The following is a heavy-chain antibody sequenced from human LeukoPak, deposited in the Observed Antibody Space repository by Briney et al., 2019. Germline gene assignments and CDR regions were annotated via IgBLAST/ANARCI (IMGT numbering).Heavy chain of an antibody. CDR1: GGSLSGYY. CDR3: ARGKDIVVVPAAIRAGGTSSHYYYYGMDV. D-gene: IGHD2-2*02. CDR2: INHSGST. V-gene: IGHV4-34*01. Sequence: SETLSLTCAVYGGSLSGYYWSWIRQPPGKGLEWIGEINHSGSTNYNPSLKSRVTISVDTSKNQFSLKLSSVTAADTAVYYCARGKDIVVVPAAIRAGGTSSHYYYYGMDVWGQGTTVTVSS. J-gene: IGHJ6*02.